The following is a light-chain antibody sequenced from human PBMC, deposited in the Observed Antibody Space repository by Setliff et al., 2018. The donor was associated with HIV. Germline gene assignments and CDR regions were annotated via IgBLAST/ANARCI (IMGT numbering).Light chain of an antibody. J-gene: IGLJ1*01. Sequence: QSVLPQPASVSGSPGQSITMSCTGTSSDVGGYNYVSWYQQHPGKAPKLIIYEVSNRPSGVSNRFSGSKSGNTASLTISGLQAEDEADYYCSSYTSIYTYVFGTGTKVTVL. CDR3: SSYTSIYTYV. V-gene: IGLV2-14*01. CDR1: SSDVGGYNY. CDR2: EVS.